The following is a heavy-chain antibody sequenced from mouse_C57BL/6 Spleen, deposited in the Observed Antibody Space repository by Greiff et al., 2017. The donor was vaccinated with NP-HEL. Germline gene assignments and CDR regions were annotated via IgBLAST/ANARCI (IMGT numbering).Heavy chain of an antibody. V-gene: IGHV1-82*01. Sequence: VQVVESGPELVKPGASVKISCKASGYAFSSSWMNWVKQRPGKGLEWIGRIYPGDGDTNYNGKFKGKATLTADKSSSTAYMQLSSLTSEDSAVYFCARELGPFDYWGQGTTLTVSS. CDR1: GYAFSSSW. CDR3: ARELGPFDY. J-gene: IGHJ2*01. D-gene: IGHD4-1*01. CDR2: IYPGDGDT.